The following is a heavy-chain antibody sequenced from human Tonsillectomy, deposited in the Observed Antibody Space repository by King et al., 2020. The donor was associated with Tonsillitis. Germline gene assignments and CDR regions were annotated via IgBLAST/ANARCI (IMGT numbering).Heavy chain of an antibody. CDR2: VSSDGGTE. V-gene: IGHV3-30*18. D-gene: IGHD1-26*01. CDR1: GFIFSNYG. CDR3: AKDRAYTGSY. Sequence: VQLVESGGGVVQPGRSLRLSCAASGFIFSNYGMHWVRQAPGKGLEWVAVVSSDGGTEYYADSVKGRFTISRDNSKNTLYLQMGSLRPEDTAVYYCAKDRAYTGSYWGQGTLLTVSS. J-gene: IGHJ4*02.